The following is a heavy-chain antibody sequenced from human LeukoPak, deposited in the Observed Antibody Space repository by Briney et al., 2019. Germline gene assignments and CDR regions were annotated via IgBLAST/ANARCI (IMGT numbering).Heavy chain of an antibody. CDR2: MHSSGIT. CDR1: GGSISSYY. Sequence: SETLSLTRTVSGGSISSYYWSWIRQPPGKGLEWIGYMHSSGITSNNPSLKSRVTMSVDMSKNQFSLRLNSVTAADTAVYYCARGYKSDWGLQYFQYWGQGTLVTVSS. V-gene: IGHV4-59*01. D-gene: IGHD6-19*01. CDR3: ARGYKSDWGLQYFQY. J-gene: IGHJ1*01.